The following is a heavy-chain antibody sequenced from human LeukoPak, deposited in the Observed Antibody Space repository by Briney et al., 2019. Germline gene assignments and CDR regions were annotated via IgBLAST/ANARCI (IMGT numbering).Heavy chain of an antibody. V-gene: IGHV3-23*01. D-gene: IGHD1-26*01. CDR2: ISGSGGST. CDR3: TTSLDSGSYADY. Sequence: GGSLRLSCAASGFTFSSYGMSWVRQAPGKGLEWVSAISGSGGSTYYADSVKGRFTISRDNSKNTLYLQMNSLKTEDTAVYYCTTSLDSGSYADYWGQGTLVTVSS. CDR1: GFTFSSYG. J-gene: IGHJ4*02.